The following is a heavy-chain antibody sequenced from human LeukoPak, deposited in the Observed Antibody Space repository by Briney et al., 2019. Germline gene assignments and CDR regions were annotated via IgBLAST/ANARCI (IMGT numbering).Heavy chain of an antibody. CDR3: ARDIVSGSGSLDY. V-gene: IGHV3-74*01. Sequence: QPGGSLRLSCAASRFSFSNYWMHWVRQAPGKGLVWVSRVKSDGSNPSYADSVKGRFTISRDNAENMLYLQMNTLGAEDTAVYYCARDIVSGSGSLDYWGQGTLVTVYS. J-gene: IGHJ4*02. D-gene: IGHD3-10*01. CDR2: VKSDGSNP. CDR1: RFSFSNYW.